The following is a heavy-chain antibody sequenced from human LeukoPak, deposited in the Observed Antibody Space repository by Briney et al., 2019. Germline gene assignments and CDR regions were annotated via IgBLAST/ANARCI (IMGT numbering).Heavy chain of an antibody. CDR2: MSYDGSKN. J-gene: IGHJ4*02. V-gene: IGHV3-30*04. CDR1: GFTFSSYA. Sequence: PGGSLRLSCAASGFTFSSYAMHWVRQAPGKGLEWVALMSYDGSKNNYADSVKGRFTISRDNSNNTLYLQMNSLRAEDTAVYYCARGGYNSDWSRIDYWGQGTLVTVSS. CDR3: ARGGYNSDWSRIDY. D-gene: IGHD6-19*01.